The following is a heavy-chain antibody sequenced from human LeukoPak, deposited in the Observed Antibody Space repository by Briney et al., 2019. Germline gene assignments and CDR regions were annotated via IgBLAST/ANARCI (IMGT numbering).Heavy chain of an antibody. CDR3: TRVTSWRTGFDY. J-gene: IGHJ4*02. D-gene: IGHD1-1*01. Sequence: GGSLRLSCAASGFTFSRYTMNWVRQAPGKGLEWVSYISGSSSSGSTIYYSDSVRGRFTISRDNAKNCLYLQMNSLTVEDTALYYCTRVTSWRTGFDYWGQGTLVTVSS. V-gene: IGHV3-48*04. CDR2: ISGSSSSGSTI. CDR1: GFTFSRYT.